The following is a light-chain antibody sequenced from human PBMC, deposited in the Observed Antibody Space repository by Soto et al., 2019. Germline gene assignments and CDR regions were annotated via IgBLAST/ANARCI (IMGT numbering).Light chain of an antibody. Sequence: QSVLTQPPSVSGAPGQRVTISCTGSSSNIGAGYDVHWYQQLPGTAPKPLIYGNSNRPSGVPDRFSGSKSGTSASLAIAGLQAEDEADYYSQSYDSSLSGYVVFGGGTKLTVL. V-gene: IGLV1-40*01. CDR1: SSNIGAGYD. CDR3: QSYDSSLSGYVV. CDR2: GNS. J-gene: IGLJ2*01.